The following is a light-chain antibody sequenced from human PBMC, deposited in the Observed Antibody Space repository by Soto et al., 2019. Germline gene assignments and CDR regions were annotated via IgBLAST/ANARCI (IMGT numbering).Light chain of an antibody. V-gene: IGKV1-39*01. Sequence: DIQMTQSPSSLSASVGDRVTITCRASQTITIYLNWYQQKPGKAPELLIYAASSLESGVPSRFRGSGSGTDFTLTISSLQPEDFATYYCQQGHTTPYTFGQGTKLEIK. CDR2: AAS. J-gene: IGKJ2*01. CDR3: QQGHTTPYT. CDR1: QTITIY.